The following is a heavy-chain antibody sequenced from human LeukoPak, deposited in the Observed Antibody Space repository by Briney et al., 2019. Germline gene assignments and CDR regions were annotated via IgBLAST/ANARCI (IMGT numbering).Heavy chain of an antibody. V-gene: IGHV3-9*03. D-gene: IGHD3-22*01. CDR3: AKDKTYYYDSSGYFDY. Sequence: PGGPLRLSCAASGFTFDDYAMHWVRQAPGKGLEWVSGISWNSGSIGYADSVRGRFTISRDNAKNSLYLQMNSLRAEDMALYYCAKDKTYYYDSSGYFDYWGQGTLVTVSS. CDR1: GFTFDDYA. CDR2: ISWNSGSI. J-gene: IGHJ4*02.